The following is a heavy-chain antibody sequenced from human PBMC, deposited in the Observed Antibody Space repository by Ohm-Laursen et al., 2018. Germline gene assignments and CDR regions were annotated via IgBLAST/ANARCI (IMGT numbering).Heavy chain of an antibody. CDR1: GFTFSSYG. Sequence: SLRLSCTASGFTFSSYGMHWVRQAPGKGLEWVAVIWYDGSNKYYADSVKGRFTISRDNSKNTLYLQMNSLRAEDTAVYYCARDHPYCSSTSCFFGGFDYFDYWGQGTLVTVAS. CDR3: ARDHPYCSSTSCFFGGFDYFDY. D-gene: IGHD2-2*01. J-gene: IGHJ4*02. V-gene: IGHV3-33*01. CDR2: IWYDGSNK.